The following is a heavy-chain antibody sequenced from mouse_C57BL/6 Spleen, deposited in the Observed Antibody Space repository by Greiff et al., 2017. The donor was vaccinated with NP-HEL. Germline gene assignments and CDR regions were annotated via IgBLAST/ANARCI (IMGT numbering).Heavy chain of an antibody. CDR1: GYAFSSSW. D-gene: IGHD2-4*01. J-gene: IGHJ2*01. CDR2: IYPGDGDT. V-gene: IGHV1-82*01. Sequence: QVQLQQSGPELVKPGASVKISCKASGYAFSSSWMNWVKQRPGKGLEWIGRIYPGDGDTNYNGKFKGKATLTADKSSSTAYMQLSSLTSEDSAVYFCARSGLRREAFDYWGQGTTLTVSS. CDR3: ARSGLRREAFDY.